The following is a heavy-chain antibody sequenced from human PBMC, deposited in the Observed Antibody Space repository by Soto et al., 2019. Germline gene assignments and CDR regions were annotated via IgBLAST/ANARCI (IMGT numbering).Heavy chain of an antibody. CDR2: VYNSGST. V-gene: IGHV4-59*01. CDR3: ARYRREAVAGYTLDN. D-gene: IGHD6-13*01. J-gene: IGHJ4*02. Sequence: SETLSLTCTVSGGSISSNYWTWIRQPPGKGLEWIGYVYNSGSTNYNPSLKSRVTISEDTSKSQFSLKVNSMTAADTAVYYCARYRREAVAGYTLDNWGPGILVTVSS. CDR1: GGSISSNY.